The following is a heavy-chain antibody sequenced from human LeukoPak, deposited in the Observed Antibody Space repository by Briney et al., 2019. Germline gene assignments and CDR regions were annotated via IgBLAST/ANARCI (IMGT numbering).Heavy chain of an antibody. V-gene: IGHV3-53*01. J-gene: IGHJ4*02. CDR3: ASSEWELDY. D-gene: IGHD1-26*01. CDR2: LYSDGKT. Sequence: GGSLRLSCAVSGFTVSRTYMGWVRQFPGKGLEWVSVLYSDGKTYYADSVKGRFTISRDNSKNTLYLQMNSLRVEDTAVYYCASSEWELDYWGQGTLVTVSS. CDR1: GFTVSRTY.